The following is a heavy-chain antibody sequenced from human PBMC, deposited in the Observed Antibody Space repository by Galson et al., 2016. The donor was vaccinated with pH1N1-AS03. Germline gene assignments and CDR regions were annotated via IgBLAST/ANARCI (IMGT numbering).Heavy chain of an antibody. CDR2: IFYNGTT. CDR1: SGSISSYY. CDR3: ARFPDYGDDVGY. J-gene: IGHJ4*02. D-gene: IGHD4-17*01. Sequence: TLSLTCTVSSGSISSYYWSWIRQPPGKRLEWIGYIFYNGTTNYNPSLKSRVTISVDTSKNQFSLKLTSVTAADTAVCYCARFPDYGDDVGYWGQGTLVTVSS. V-gene: IGHV4-59*08.